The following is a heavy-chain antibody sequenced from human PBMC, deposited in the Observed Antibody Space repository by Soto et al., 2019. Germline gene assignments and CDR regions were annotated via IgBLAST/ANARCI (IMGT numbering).Heavy chain of an antibody. D-gene: IGHD6-19*01. V-gene: IGHV3-23*01. Sequence: EVQLLESGGGLVHPGGSLRLSCVGSGFFFSSYTMTWVRQAPGKGLEWVSSFSATSENTYYADSVRGRFTISRDTSKNTLFLQMNSLTAEDTAMYYCAKARDQQWVRLPFDYWGQGILVIVSS. CDR1: GFFFSSYT. J-gene: IGHJ4*02. CDR3: AKARDQQWVRLPFDY. CDR2: FSATSENT.